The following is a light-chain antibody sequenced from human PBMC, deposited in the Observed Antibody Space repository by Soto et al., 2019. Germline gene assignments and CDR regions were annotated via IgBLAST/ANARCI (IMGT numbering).Light chain of an antibody. V-gene: IGKV3-20*01. Sequence: EIVLTQSPGSLSLSPGERATLSCRASQGVYNNYIAWYQHSPGQAPRVLIYGASTRATGTPDRFSGSGSGTDFTLTITRLEPEGSALYYCQQYGSLVTFGGGTKVE. CDR2: GAS. CDR1: QGVYNNY. J-gene: IGKJ4*01. CDR3: QQYGSLVT.